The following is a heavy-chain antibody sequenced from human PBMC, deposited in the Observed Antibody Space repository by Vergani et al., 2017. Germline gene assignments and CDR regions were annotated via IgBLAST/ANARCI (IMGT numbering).Heavy chain of an antibody. CDR1: GASISSSSYY. CDR3: ARLLGSSSGGDY. J-gene: IGHJ4*02. D-gene: IGHD6-6*01. V-gene: IGHV4-39*01. Sequence: QLQLQESGPGLVKPSETLSLTCTVSGASISSSSYYWGWIRQPPGKGLEWIGSIYYSGSTYYNPSLKSRVTISVDTSKYQFSLKLSSVTAADTAVYYCARLLGSSSGGDYWGQGTLVTVSS. CDR2: IYYSGST.